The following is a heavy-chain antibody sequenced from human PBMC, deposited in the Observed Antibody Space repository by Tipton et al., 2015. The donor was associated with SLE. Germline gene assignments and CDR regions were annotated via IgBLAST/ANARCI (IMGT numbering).Heavy chain of an antibody. Sequence: TLSLTCTVSGDSFSNHFWSWIRQPPGKGLEWIGEISPSVSTNYNPSLKSRVTISVDTSKNQYSLKLNSVIAADTAVYYCARSAPDSSAYPTFFDYWGQGTPVTVSS. V-gene: IGHV4-34*01. CDR2: ISPSVST. J-gene: IGHJ4*02. D-gene: IGHD3-22*01. CDR3: ARSAPDSSAYPTFFDY. CDR1: GDSFSNHF.